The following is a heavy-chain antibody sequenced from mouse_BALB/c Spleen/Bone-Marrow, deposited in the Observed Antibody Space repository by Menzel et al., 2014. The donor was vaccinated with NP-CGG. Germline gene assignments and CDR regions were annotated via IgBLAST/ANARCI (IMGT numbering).Heavy chain of an antibody. CDR2: IRSRSNKYAT. Sequence: EVKLQESGGGLVQPKGSLTLSCAASGFTFNTYAMNWVRRAPGKGLEWVARIRSRSNKYATYYADSVKDRFTISRDDSQSMLYLQMNNLKTEDTAMYYCVRHGAAYWGQGTLVTVSA. J-gene: IGHJ3*01. CDR3: VRHGAAY. CDR1: GFTFNTYA. V-gene: IGHV10-1*02.